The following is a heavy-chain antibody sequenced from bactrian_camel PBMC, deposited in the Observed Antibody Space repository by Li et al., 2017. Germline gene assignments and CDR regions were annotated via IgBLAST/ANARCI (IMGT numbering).Heavy chain of an antibody. V-gene: IGHV3S1*01. J-gene: IGHJ4*01. D-gene: IGHD5*01. CDR1: GYAYSSRC. CDR3: TAGPYGGRGTCSSRPPERVAY. CDR2: IDFGGGTT. Sequence: HVQLVESGGDLVQAGESLRLSCAASGYAYSSRCMGWFRQAPGQEEREAVAHIDFGGGTTYYSDSVKGRFTISKDNTNNVLYLQMNSLKPEDTAMYYCTAGPYGGRGTCSSRPPERVAYWGQGTQVTVS.